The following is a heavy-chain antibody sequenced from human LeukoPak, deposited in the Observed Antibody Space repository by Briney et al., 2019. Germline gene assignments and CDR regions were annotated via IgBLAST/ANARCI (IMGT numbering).Heavy chain of an antibody. J-gene: IGHJ3*02. CDR1: GYYISDSYY. V-gene: IGHV4-38-2*01. D-gene: IGHD1-26*01. CDR2: TYHNGNT. CDR3: ARVWWGASLHAFDI. Sequence: SETLSLTCAVSGYYISDSYYWGWIRQPPGKGLEWIGSTYHNGNTYYNPSLKSRVTFSVDTSKNQFSLRLSSVTVADTAVYYCARVWWGASLHAFDIWGRGTMVTVSS.